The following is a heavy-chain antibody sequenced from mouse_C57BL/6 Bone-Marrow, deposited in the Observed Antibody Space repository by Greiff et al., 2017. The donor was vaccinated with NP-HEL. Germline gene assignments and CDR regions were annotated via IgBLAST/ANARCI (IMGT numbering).Heavy chain of an antibody. CDR2: ISDGGSYT. Sequence: EVKLEESGGGLVKPGGSLKLSCAASGFTFSSYAMSWVRQTPEKRLEWVATISDGGSYTYYPDNVKGRFTISRDNAKNNLYLQMSHLKSEDTAMYYCATIYYDYDYYAMDYWGQGTSVTVSS. J-gene: IGHJ4*01. V-gene: IGHV5-4*03. CDR1: GFTFSSYA. CDR3: ATIYYDYDYYAMDY. D-gene: IGHD2-4*01.